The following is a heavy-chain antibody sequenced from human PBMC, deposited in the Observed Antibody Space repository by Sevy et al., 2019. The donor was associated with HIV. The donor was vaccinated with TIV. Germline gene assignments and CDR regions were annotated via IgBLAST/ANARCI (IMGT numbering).Heavy chain of an antibody. CDR2: ISAGGTTT. J-gene: IGHJ6*02. D-gene: IGHD2-2*01. V-gene: IGHV3-23*01. Sequence: GGSLRLSCAASGFIFSNYPMSWVRHSPGKGLEWVSDISAGGTTTYYADSVEGRFTISRDNSKNTVSLQKNSLEADDTAIYYCAKRYCSTITCYDDDFWNPYYFYGLDVWGQGISVTFSS. CDR3: AKRYCSTITCYDDDFWNPYYFYGLDV. CDR1: GFIFSNYP.